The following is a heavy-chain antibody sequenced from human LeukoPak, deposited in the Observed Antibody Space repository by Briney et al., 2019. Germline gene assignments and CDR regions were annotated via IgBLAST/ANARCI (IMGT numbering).Heavy chain of an antibody. CDR2: ISYDGSDK. Sequence: PGGSLRLSCAASGVTYSSYGMHWVRQAPGKGLEWVAVISYDGSDKYYADSVKGRFTISRDKSKKTLYLQMNSLRAEDTALYYCARDGTCSGGSCYGSYDAFDIWGQGTMVTVSS. J-gene: IGHJ3*02. V-gene: IGHV3-30*03. CDR3: ARDGTCSGGSCYGSYDAFDI. CDR1: GVTYSSYG. D-gene: IGHD2-15*01.